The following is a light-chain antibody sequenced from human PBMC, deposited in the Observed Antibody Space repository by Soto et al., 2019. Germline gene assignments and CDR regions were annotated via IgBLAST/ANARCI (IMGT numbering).Light chain of an antibody. Sequence: QSVLTQPPSVSGAPGQWVTISCTGSGSSLGAGYDVHWYQQLPGTAPKLMISEVVNRPSGVSIRFSGSKSGDTASLTITGLQAEDEADYYCSSYAAGSIYVFGTGTKVTV. CDR3: SSYAAGSIYV. CDR2: EVV. J-gene: IGLJ1*01. CDR1: GSSLGAGYD. V-gene: IGLV1-40*01.